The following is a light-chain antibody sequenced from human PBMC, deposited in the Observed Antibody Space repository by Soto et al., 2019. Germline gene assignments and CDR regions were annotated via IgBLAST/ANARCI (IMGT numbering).Light chain of an antibody. J-gene: IGKJ5*01. CDR2: DAS. Sequence: EVVLTQSPATLSLSPGERATLSCRASQAVNNYLVWYQQKSGQAPRLLIYDASNRATGIPARFSGSGSGTDFTLTISSLEPEDFAVYYCQQRQHWPPLTFGQGTRLEIK. CDR1: QAVNNY. V-gene: IGKV3-11*01. CDR3: QQRQHWPPLT.